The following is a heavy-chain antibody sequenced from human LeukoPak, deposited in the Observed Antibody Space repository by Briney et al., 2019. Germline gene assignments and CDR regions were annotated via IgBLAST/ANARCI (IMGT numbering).Heavy chain of an antibody. D-gene: IGHD1-26*01. CDR2: IWYDGSNK. Sequence: GGSLRLSCAASGFTFSSYGMHWVRQAPGKGLEWVAVIWYDGSNKYYADSVKGRFTISRDNSKNTLYLQMNSLRAEDTAVYYCARAPVGALYYFDYWGQGTLVTVS. J-gene: IGHJ4*02. CDR1: GFTFSSYG. V-gene: IGHV3-33*01. CDR3: ARAPVGALYYFDY.